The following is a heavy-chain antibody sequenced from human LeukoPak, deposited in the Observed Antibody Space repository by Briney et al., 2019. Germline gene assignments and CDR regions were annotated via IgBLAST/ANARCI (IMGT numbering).Heavy chain of an antibody. CDR1: GGSISTYY. Sequence: ASETLSLTCTVSGGSISTYYWSWIRQPPGKGLEWIGYIYYSGSTNYNSSLKSRVTISVDTSKNQFSLKLSSVTAADTAVYYCASGKYDFWSGYPSYYFDYWGQGTLVTVSS. V-gene: IGHV4-59*01. CDR3: ASGKYDFWSGYPSYYFDY. CDR2: IYYSGST. D-gene: IGHD3-3*01. J-gene: IGHJ4*02.